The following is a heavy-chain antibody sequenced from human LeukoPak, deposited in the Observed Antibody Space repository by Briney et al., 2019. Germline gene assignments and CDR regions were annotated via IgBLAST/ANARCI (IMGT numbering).Heavy chain of an antibody. D-gene: IGHD1/OR15-1a*01. V-gene: IGHV4-34*01. CDR3: AREGLNNNYFDS. J-gene: IGHJ4*02. CDR2: INDTGST. CDR1: GGSFSGYY. Sequence: SETLSLTCAVYGGSFSGYYWSWIRQPPGKGLEWIGEINDTGSTKYTPSLKSRVTISVDTSKNQFSLKVNSLTVADTAVYYCAREGLNNNYFDSWGQGTLVTVSS.